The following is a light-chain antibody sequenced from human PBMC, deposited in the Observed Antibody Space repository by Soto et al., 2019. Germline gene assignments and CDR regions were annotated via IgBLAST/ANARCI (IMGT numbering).Light chain of an antibody. Sequence: DIPMTQSPSTLSASVGDTVTITCRASQSVDKWLAWYQQKPGRAPKLLIYKASTLEGGVPSRFGGSGSGTEFTLTISNLQPDDFATYYCQQYDTSSRAFGQGTTVEVK. J-gene: IGKJ1*01. CDR2: KAS. CDR3: QQYDTSSRA. V-gene: IGKV1-5*03. CDR1: QSVDKW.